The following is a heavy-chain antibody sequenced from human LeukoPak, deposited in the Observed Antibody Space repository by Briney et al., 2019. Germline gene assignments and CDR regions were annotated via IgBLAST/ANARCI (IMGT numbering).Heavy chain of an antibody. CDR1: GFTFSSYA. CDR3: ARDGYSGSYNYFDY. V-gene: IGHV3-23*01. CDR2: ITSSSGGT. D-gene: IGHD1-26*01. Sequence: PGGSLRLSCAASGFTFSSYAMSWVRQASGKGLEWVSGITSSSGGTYYADSVKGRFTISRDNSKNTLYLQMNSLRAEDTAVYYCARDGYSGSYNYFDYWGQGTLVTVSS. J-gene: IGHJ4*02.